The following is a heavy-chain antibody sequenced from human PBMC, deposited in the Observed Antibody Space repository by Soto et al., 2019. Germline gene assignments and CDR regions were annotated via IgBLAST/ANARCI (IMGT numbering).Heavy chain of an antibody. CDR3: ARGDSGWSYYFDY. Sequence: GGSLRLSCAASGFTFSSYAMHWVRQAPGKGLEWVAVISYDGSNKYYADSVKGRFTISRDNSKNTLYLQMNSLRAEDTAVYYCARGDSGWSYYFDYWGQGTLVTVSS. CDR1: GFTFSSYA. D-gene: IGHD6-19*01. J-gene: IGHJ4*02. CDR2: ISYDGSNK. V-gene: IGHV3-30-3*01.